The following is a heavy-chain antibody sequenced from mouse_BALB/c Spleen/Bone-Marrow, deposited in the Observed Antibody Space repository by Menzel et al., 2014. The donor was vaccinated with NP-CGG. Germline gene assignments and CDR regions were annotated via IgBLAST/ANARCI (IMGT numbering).Heavy chain of an antibody. Sequence: EVKLMESGGGLVKPGGSLKLSCAASGFTFSDYYMYWVRQTPEKRLEWVATISDGGSYTYYPDSVKGRFTISRDNAKNNLYLQMSSLKSEDTAVYYCARVVTTATLYWYFDVWGAGTTVTVSS. CDR3: ARVVTTATLYWYFDV. D-gene: IGHD1-2*01. J-gene: IGHJ1*01. V-gene: IGHV5-4*02. CDR1: GFTFSDYY. CDR2: ISDGGSYT.